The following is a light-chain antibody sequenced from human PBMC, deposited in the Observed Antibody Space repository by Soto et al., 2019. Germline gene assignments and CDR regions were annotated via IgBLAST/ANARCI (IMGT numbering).Light chain of an antibody. V-gene: IGKV1-9*01. CDR1: QGISSH. J-gene: IGKJ5*01. Sequence: HMTQSPSSMSAFVGYRVNIPSRASQGISSHLAWYQQKKGKAPKVLIYAASTLQTGVPSRFSGGGYGTDFNLTLSSLQTEDFATYDCQQVNSFPSTFGQGTRLEIK. CDR2: AAS. CDR3: QQVNSFPST.